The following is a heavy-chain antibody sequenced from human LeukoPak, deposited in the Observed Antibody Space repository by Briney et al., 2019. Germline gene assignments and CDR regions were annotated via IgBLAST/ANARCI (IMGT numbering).Heavy chain of an antibody. D-gene: IGHD3-10*01. CDR3: ARGYYFDSGSFFED. J-gene: IGHJ4*02. V-gene: IGHV4-31*03. Sequence: PSQTLSLTCTVSGDSITSGAYFWNWIRQQPGKGLEWIGYIYYTRSTNYNPSLESRVTILLDTSKNEFSLRLSSVTAADTAVYYCARGYYFDSGSFFEDWGQGTLVIVSS. CDR1: GDSITSGAYF. CDR2: IYYTRST.